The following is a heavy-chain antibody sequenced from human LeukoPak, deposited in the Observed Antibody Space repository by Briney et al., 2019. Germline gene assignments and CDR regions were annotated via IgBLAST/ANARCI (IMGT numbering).Heavy chain of an antibody. CDR3: ASLIVGAPFDY. CDR1: GFTFDDYG. CDR2: IYSGGST. Sequence: PGGSLRLSCAASGFTFDDYGMSWVRQAPGKGLEWVSVIYSGGSTYYADSVKGRFTISRDNSKNTLYLQMNSLRAEDTAVYYCASLIVGAPFDYWGQGTLVTVSS. V-gene: IGHV3-53*01. D-gene: IGHD1-26*01. J-gene: IGHJ4*02.